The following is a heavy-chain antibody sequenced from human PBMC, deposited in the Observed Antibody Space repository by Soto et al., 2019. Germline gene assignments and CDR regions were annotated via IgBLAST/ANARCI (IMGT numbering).Heavy chain of an antibody. CDR3: ARGDYYFDY. J-gene: IGHJ4*02. CDR2: IYYSGST. V-gene: IGHV4-59*01. Sequence: SETLSLTCSVSGGSISSYYWSWIRQPPGKGLEWIGYIYYSGSTNYNPSLKSRVTISVDTSKNQFSLKLSSVTAADTAVYYCARGDYYFDYWGQGTLVTVSS. CDR1: GGSISSYY.